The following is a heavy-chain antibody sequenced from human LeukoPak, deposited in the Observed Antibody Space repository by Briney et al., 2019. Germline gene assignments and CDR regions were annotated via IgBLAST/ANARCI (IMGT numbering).Heavy chain of an antibody. J-gene: IGHJ3*02. CDR3: ARGLVVSSPSDAFDI. D-gene: IGHD3-22*01. CDR1: GYTFTSYG. Sequence: ASVKVSCKASGYTFTSYGITWVRQAPGQGLEWMGWISAYNGNTKYAQKLQGRVTMTTDTSTSTAYMELRSLRSDDTAVYYCARGLVVSSPSDAFDIWAKGQWSPSLQ. CDR2: ISAYNGNT. V-gene: IGHV1-18*01.